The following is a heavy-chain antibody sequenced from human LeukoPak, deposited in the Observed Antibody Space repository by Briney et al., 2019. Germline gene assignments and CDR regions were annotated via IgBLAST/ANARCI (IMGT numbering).Heavy chain of an antibody. CDR1: GGPFSGYY. Sequence: SETLSLTCAVYGGPFSGYYWSWIRQPPGKGLEWIGEINHSGSTNYNPSLKSRVTISVDTSKNQFSLKLSSVTAADTAVYYCARGHPTCNWFDPWGQGTLVTVSS. V-gene: IGHV4-34*01. CDR2: INHSGST. J-gene: IGHJ5*02. CDR3: ARGHPTCNWFDP.